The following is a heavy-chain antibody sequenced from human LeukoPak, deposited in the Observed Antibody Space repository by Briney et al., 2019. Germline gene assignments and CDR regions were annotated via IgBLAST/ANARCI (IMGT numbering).Heavy chain of an antibody. CDR3: ARNIELDS. CDR1: GDSISSASYY. Sequence: SETLSLTCTVSGDSISSASYYWGWIRQPPGKGLEWIGSIYYSGSPNYNPSLKSRVTISVDTSKNQFSLKLSSVTAADTAVYYCARNIELDSWGQGTLVTVSS. CDR2: IYYSGSP. J-gene: IGHJ4*02. V-gene: IGHV4-39*07.